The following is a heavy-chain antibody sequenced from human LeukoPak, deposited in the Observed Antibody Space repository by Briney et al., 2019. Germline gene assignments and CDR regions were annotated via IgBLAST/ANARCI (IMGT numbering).Heavy chain of an antibody. Sequence: SETLSLTCAVYGGSFSGYYWSWIRQPPGKGLEWIGEINHSGSTNYNPSLKSRVTISVDTSKNQFSLKLSSVTAADTAVYYCARGPNYGSGSYYNWRYFDYWGQGTLVTVSS. D-gene: IGHD3-10*01. CDR3: ARGPNYGSGSYYNWRYFDY. V-gene: IGHV4-34*01. CDR2: INHSGST. J-gene: IGHJ4*02. CDR1: GGSFSGYY.